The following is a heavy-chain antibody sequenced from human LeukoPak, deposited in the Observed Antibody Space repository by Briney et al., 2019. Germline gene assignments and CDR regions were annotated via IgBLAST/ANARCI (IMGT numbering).Heavy chain of an antibody. CDR1: SGSISSHY. V-gene: IGHV4-34*01. D-gene: IGHD2-2*02. J-gene: IGHJ4*02. CDR2: INHSGST. CDR3: ARGLGYCSSTSCYRVGYFDY. Sequence: SESLSLTCTVSSGSISSHYWSWIRQPPGKGLEWSGEINHSGSTNYNPSLKSRVTISVDTSKNQFSLKLSSVTAADTAVYYCARGLGYCSSTSCYRVGYFDYWGQGTLVTVSS.